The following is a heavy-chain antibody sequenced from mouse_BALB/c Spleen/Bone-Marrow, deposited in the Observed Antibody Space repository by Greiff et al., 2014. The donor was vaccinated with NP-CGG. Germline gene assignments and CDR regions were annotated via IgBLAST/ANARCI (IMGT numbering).Heavy chain of an antibody. CDR1: GYAFSSYW. Sequence: QVQLKESGAELVRPGSSVKISCKASGYAFSSYWMNWVKQRPGQGLECIGQIYPGDGDTNYNGKFKGKATLTADKSSSTAYMQLSSLTSEDSAVYFCARVRNWADYWGQGTTLTVSS. CDR2: IYPGDGDT. CDR3: ARVRNWADY. D-gene: IGHD4-1*01. V-gene: IGHV1-80*01. J-gene: IGHJ2*01.